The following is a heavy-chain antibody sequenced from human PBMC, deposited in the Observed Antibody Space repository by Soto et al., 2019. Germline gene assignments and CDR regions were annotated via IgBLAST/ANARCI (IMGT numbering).Heavy chain of an antibody. CDR1: GGSFSGHY. CDR2: INHSGKT. CDR3: ARAGLSHDYGFFHSTRFYYYYMDV. J-gene: IGHJ6*03. Sequence: QVQLQQWGAGLLKPSETLSLTCAVYGGSFSGHYWSWIRQPPGKGLEWIGEINHSGKTNYNPSLKTRVTISVSPSQNPFSLKLSYVPAAGPGVYYCARAGLSHDYGFFHSTRFYYYYMDVWGKGTTVTVSS. V-gene: IGHV4-34*02. D-gene: IGHD4-17*01.